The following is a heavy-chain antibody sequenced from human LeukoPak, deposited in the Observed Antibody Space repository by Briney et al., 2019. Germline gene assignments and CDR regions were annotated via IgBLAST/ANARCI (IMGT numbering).Heavy chain of an antibody. CDR1: GFTLSTYG. Sequence: GGSLRLSCAASGFTLSTYGMHWVRQAPGKGLEWVAMISHDGNSKQYADFAKGRFTISRDNSKNTLYLQMNSLRAEDTAVYYCARGWVGATEFDYWGQGTLVTVSS. CDR3: ARGWVGATEFDY. CDR2: ISHDGNSK. J-gene: IGHJ4*02. D-gene: IGHD1-26*01. V-gene: IGHV3-30*03.